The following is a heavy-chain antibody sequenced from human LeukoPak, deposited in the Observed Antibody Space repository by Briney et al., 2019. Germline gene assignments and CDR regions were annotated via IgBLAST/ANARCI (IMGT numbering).Heavy chain of an antibody. J-gene: IGHJ4*02. CDR2: INPNSGGT. Sequence: ASVKVSCKASGYTFTGYYMHWVRQAPGQGLEWMGWINPNSGGTNYAQKFQGRVTMTRDTSISTAYMELSRLGFDDTAVYYCARGTGEGYSYGRYYFDYWGQGTLVTVSS. CDR3: ARGTGEGYSYGRYYFDY. D-gene: IGHD5-18*01. CDR1: GYTFTGYY. V-gene: IGHV1-2*02.